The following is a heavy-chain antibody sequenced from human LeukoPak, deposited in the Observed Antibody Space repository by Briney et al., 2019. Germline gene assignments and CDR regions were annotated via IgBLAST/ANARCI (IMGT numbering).Heavy chain of an antibody. Sequence: GASVKVSCKASGYTFTGYYMHWVRQAPGQGLEWMGWINPNSGGTNYAQKFQGWVTMTRDTSISTAYMELSRLRSDDTAVYYCAPGGVVPAAMGGSVSRWLDPWGQGTLVTVSS. CDR2: INPNSGGT. V-gene: IGHV1-2*04. CDR3: APGGVVPAAMGGSVSRWLDP. CDR1: GYTFTGYY. D-gene: IGHD2-2*01. J-gene: IGHJ5*02.